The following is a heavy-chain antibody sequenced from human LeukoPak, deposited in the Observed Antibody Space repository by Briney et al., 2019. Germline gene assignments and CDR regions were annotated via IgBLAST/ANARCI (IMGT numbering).Heavy chain of an antibody. D-gene: IGHD3-10*01. Sequence: PGGSLRLSCEASGFTFSSYGMSWVRQAPGKGLEWVSAISGSGGSTYYADSVKGRFTISRDNSRNTLYLQMNSLRAEDTAVYYCAKAIYSRYYGSGSYGNFDYWGQGTLVTVSS. J-gene: IGHJ4*02. CDR3: AKAIYSRYYGSGSYGNFDY. V-gene: IGHV3-23*01. CDR2: ISGSGGST. CDR1: GFTFSSYG.